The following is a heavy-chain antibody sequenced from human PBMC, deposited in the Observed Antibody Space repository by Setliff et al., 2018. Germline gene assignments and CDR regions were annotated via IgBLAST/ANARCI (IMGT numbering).Heavy chain of an antibody. CDR3: AKDGGVLC. Sequence: ASVKVSCKASGYTFTSYDINWVRQATGQGLEWMGWMNPNSGNTGYAQKFQGRVTMTRDTSNNTAYMELSRLRSDDTAMYYCAKDGGVLCWGQGTLVTVSS. D-gene: IGHD2-8*02. V-gene: IGHV1-8*02. J-gene: IGHJ4*02. CDR1: GYTFTSYD. CDR2: MNPNSGNT.